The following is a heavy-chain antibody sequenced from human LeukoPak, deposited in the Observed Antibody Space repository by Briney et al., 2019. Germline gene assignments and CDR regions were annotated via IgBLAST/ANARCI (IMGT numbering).Heavy chain of an antibody. CDR2: IYSGGST. D-gene: IGHD1-1*01. CDR3: ARGYKKAPFDY. V-gene: IGHV3-66*01. J-gene: IGHJ4*02. Sequence: GGSLRLSCAASGFTVSSNYMSWVRQAPGKGLEWVSVIYSGGSTYYADSVKGRFTISRDNSKNTQYLQMNSLRAEDTAVYYCARGYKKAPFDYWGQGTLVTVSS. CDR1: GFTVSSNY.